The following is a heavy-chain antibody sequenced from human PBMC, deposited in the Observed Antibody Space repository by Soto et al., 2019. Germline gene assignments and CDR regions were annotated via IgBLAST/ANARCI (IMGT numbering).Heavy chain of an antibody. Sequence: GGSLRLSCAASGFTFSSYAMSWVRQAPGKGLEWVSAISGSGGSTYYADSVKGRFTISRDNSKNTLYLQMNSLRAEDTAVYYCAKDHYDFWSGYYTHWVRGYFDYWGQGTLVTVSS. J-gene: IGHJ4*02. V-gene: IGHV3-23*01. D-gene: IGHD3-3*01. CDR1: GFTFSSYA. CDR2: ISGSGGST. CDR3: AKDHYDFWSGYYTHWVRGYFDY.